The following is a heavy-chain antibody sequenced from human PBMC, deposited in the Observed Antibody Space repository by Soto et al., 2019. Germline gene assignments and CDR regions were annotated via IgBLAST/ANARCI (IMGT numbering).Heavy chain of an antibody. CDR2: ISGSGGST. J-gene: IGHJ5*02. Sequence: GSLILYWAASGLTCRSYGMSLVLEARGKGLEWVSAISGSGGSTYYADSVKGRFTISRDNSKNTLYLQMNSLRAEDTAVYYCAKALSFYGPNWFDPWGQGPLVTVSS. CDR3: AKALSFYGPNWFDP. CDR1: GLTCRSYG. V-gene: IGHV3-23*01. D-gene: IGHD3-16*02.